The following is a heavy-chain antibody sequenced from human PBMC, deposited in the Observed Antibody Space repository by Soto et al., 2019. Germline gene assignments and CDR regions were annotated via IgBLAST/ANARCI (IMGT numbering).Heavy chain of an antibody. J-gene: IGHJ6*02. D-gene: IGHD3-16*02. CDR2: ISGSGGST. V-gene: IGHV3-23*01. Sequence: GGSLRLSCAASGFTFSSYAMSWVRQAPGKGLEWVSAISGSGGSTYYADSVKGRFTISRDNSKNTLYLQMNSLRAEDTAVYYCAKGLSAYYYYYGMDVWGQGTTVTVSS. CDR1: GFTFSSYA. CDR3: AKGLSAYYYYYGMDV.